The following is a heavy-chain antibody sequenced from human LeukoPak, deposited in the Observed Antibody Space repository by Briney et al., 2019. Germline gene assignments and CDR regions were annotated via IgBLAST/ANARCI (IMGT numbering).Heavy chain of an antibody. V-gene: IGHV1-18*01. D-gene: IGHD3-22*01. CDR2: ISAYNGNT. CDR1: GYTFTSYG. J-gene: IGHJ3*02. Sequence: ASVKVSCKASGYTFTSYGISWVRQAPGQGLEWMGWISAYNGNTNYAQKLQGRVTMTTGTSTSTAYMELRSLRSDDTAVYYCAREHYYDSSGAINDAFDIWGQGTMVTVSS. CDR3: AREHYYDSSGAINDAFDI.